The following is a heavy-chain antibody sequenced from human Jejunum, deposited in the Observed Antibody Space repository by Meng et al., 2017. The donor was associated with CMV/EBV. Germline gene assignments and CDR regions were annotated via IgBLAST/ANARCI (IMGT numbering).Heavy chain of an antibody. Sequence: SGYYRSWFRQPPGKGLEWIGEIDHSGSTNSSPSLTSRVTISVDASKSQFSLRLSSVTAAATAIYYCARGYHGPGIAVTGADIDYWGQGTLVTVSS. CDR2: IDHSGST. J-gene: IGHJ4*02. CDR1: SGYY. D-gene: IGHD6-19*01. V-gene: IGHV4-34*01. CDR3: ARGYHGPGIAVTGADIDY.